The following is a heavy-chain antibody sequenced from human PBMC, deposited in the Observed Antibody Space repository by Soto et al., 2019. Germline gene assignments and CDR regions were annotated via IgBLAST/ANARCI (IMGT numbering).Heavy chain of an antibody. D-gene: IGHD3-22*01. CDR2: ISGSGGST. CDR1: GFTFSSYA. Sequence: EVQLLESGGGLVQPGGSLRLSCAASGFTFSSYAMSWVRQAPGKGLEWVSAISGSGGSTYYADSVKGRFTISRDNSKNTLYLQMNSLRAQDTAVYYCAKRSGDSSGHSIDYWGQGTLVTVSS. J-gene: IGHJ4*02. V-gene: IGHV3-23*01. CDR3: AKRSGDSSGHSIDY.